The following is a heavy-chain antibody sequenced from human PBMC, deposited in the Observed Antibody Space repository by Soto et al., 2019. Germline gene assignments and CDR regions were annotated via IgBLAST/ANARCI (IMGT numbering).Heavy chain of an antibody. CDR1: GGSISSYY. CDR2: IYYSGST. J-gene: IGHJ6*02. V-gene: IGHV4-59*01. CDR3: ARARFRKRDYYYYGMDV. Sequence: QVQLQESGPGLVKPSETLSLTCTVSGGSISSYYWSWIRQPPGKGLEWIGYIYYSGSTNYNPSLKSRVTISVDTSKNQFSLKLSSVTAADTAVYYCARARFRKRDYYYYGMDVWGQGTTVTFSS. D-gene: IGHD3-3*01.